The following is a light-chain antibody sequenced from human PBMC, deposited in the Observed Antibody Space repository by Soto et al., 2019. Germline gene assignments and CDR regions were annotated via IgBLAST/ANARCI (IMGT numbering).Light chain of an antibody. CDR3: CSYTNSNTYV. J-gene: IGLJ1*01. CDR2: AGT. V-gene: IGLV2-23*01. Sequence: QSALTQPASVSGSPGQSITISCTGAGSDVASYNLVSWYQQRPGKAPKLIIYAGTRRPSGVSNRFSGSQPDNTASLTIYRLQAEDEAEYYCCSYTNSNTYVFGPGTKLTVL. CDR1: GSDVASYNL.